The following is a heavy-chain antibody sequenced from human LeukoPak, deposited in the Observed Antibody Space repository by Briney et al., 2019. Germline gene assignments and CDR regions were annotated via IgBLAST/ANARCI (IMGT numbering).Heavy chain of an antibody. Sequence: SETLSLTCTVSGGSISSSSYYWGWIRQPPGKGLEWIGSIYYSGSTYYNPSLKSRVTISVDTSKNQFSLKLSSVTAADTAVYYCARLYCSSTSCYFDHWGQGTLVTVSS. CDR2: IYYSGST. D-gene: IGHD2-2*01. V-gene: IGHV4-39*01. CDR3: ARLYCSSTSCYFDH. CDR1: GGSISSSSYY. J-gene: IGHJ4*02.